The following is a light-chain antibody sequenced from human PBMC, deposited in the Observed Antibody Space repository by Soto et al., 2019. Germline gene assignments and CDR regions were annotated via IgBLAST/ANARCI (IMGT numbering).Light chain of an antibody. CDR2: NAS. V-gene: IGKV3-11*01. CDR3: QQRSNWPPT. Sequence: PGERATLSCRASQSVSSYLAWYQQKPGQAPRLLIYNASNRATGIPARFSGSGSGTDFTLTISSLEPEDFAVYYCQQRSNWPPTFGGGTKVDIK. J-gene: IGKJ4*01. CDR1: QSVSSY.